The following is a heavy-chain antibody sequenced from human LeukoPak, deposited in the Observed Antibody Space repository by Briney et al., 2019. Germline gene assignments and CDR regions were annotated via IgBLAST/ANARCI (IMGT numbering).Heavy chain of an antibody. Sequence: ASVKVSCKASGYTFTGYYMHWVRQAPGQGLEWMGWINPNSGGTNYAQKFQGRVTMTRDPSISTAYMELSRLRSDDTAVYYCARDETVAHDYYYMDVWGKGTTVTISS. J-gene: IGHJ6*03. CDR1: GYTFTGYY. CDR3: ARDETVAHDYYYMDV. CDR2: INPNSGGT. V-gene: IGHV1-2*02. D-gene: IGHD4-23*01.